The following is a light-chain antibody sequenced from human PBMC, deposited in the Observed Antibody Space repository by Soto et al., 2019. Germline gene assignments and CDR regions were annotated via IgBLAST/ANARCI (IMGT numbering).Light chain of an antibody. J-gene: IGKJ4*01. CDR2: GAS. V-gene: IGKV3-15*01. CDR1: QSVSSY. CDR3: QQANSFPLT. Sequence: LVMTQSAATLSVSPGKGATLVCRASQSVSSYLAWYQQKLGQAPRLLIYGASTRATGIPARFSGSGYGTDFNLTISSLQTEDFATYYCQQANSFPLTFGGGTKVDIK.